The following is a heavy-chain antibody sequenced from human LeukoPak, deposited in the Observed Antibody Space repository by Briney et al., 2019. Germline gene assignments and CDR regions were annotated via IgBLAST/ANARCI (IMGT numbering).Heavy chain of an antibody. D-gene: IGHD6-13*01. V-gene: IGHV4-4*07. J-gene: IGHJ5*02. CDR1: GGSISSNY. CDR2: IYTSGST. Sequence: SETLSLTCTVSGGSISSNYWSWIRQPAGKGLEWIGRIYTSGSTNYNPSLKSRVTMSVDTSKNQFSLKLSSVTAADTAVYYCARDVSFEQLGNWFDPWGQGTLVTVSS. CDR3: ARDVSFEQLGNWFDP.